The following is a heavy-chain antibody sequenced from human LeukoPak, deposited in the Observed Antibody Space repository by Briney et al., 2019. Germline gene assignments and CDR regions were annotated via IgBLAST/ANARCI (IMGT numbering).Heavy chain of an antibody. CDR3: AKARRLLGYMDV. CDR2: ISWDGGST. J-gene: IGHJ6*03. V-gene: IGHV3-43*01. Sequence: PGGSLRLSCAASGFTFDDYTMHWVRQAPGKGLEWVSLISWDGGSTYYADSVKGRFTISRDNSKNSLYLQMNSLRTEDTALYYCAKARRLLGYMDVWGKGTTVTVSS. D-gene: IGHD3-3*01. CDR1: GFTFDDYT.